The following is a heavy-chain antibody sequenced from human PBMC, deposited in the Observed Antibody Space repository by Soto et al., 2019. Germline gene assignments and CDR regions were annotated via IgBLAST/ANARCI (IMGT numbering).Heavy chain of an antibody. Sequence: GGSLRLSCAASGFTFSSYEMNWVRQAPGKGLEWVSYISSSGSTIYYADSVKGRFTISRDNAKNSLYLQMNSLRAEDTAVYYCARVYYYGMDVWGQGTTVTVSS. CDR2: ISSSGSTI. J-gene: IGHJ6*02. CDR3: ARVYYYGMDV. CDR1: GFTFSSYE. V-gene: IGHV3-48*03.